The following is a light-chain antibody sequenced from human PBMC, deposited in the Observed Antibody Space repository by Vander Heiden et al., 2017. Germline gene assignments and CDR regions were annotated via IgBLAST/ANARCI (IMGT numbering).Light chain of an antibody. Sequence: DIQLTQSPSSLSASVGDRVTIACQASQDIATYLNWYQQKPGQAPEVLIYDASNLETGVPSRFSGSGSGTDFTFTISSLQPEDIATYYCQQVDTVPLTFGGGTRVEIK. J-gene: IGKJ4*01. V-gene: IGKV1-33*01. CDR2: DAS. CDR3: QQVDTVPLT. CDR1: QDIATY.